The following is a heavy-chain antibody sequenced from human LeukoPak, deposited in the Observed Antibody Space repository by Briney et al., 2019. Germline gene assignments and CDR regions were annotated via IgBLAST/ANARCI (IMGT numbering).Heavy chain of an antibody. J-gene: IGHJ3*02. D-gene: IGHD3-22*01. Sequence: PSETLSLTCTVSGDSLSSGVYYWTWIRQPPGKGLEWIGYIYYSGSTNYNPSLKSRVTISVDTSKNQFSLKLSSVTAADTAVYYCARQRYYDSSGSPGVAFDIWGQGTMVTVSS. CDR3: ARQRYYDSSGSPGVAFDI. V-gene: IGHV4-61*08. CDR1: GDSLSSGVYY. CDR2: IYYSGST.